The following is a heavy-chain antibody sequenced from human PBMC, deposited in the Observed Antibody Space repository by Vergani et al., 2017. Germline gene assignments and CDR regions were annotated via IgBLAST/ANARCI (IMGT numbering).Heavy chain of an antibody. D-gene: IGHD3-22*01. V-gene: IGHV3-30*03. Sequence: QVQLVESGGGVVQPGRSLRLSCAASGFTFSSYGMHWVRQAPGKGLEWVAVISYDGSNKYYADSVKGRFTISRDNSKNTLYLQMNSLRAEDTAVDYCAAGIVSYFDDWGQGTLVTVSS. CDR2: ISYDGSNK. J-gene: IGHJ4*02. CDR1: GFTFSSYG. CDR3: AAGIVSYFDD.